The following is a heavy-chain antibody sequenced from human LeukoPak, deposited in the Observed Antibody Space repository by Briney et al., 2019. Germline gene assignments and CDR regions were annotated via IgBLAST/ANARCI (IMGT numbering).Heavy chain of an antibody. CDR3: ARQDYYDSSGPYYFDY. Sequence: GESLKISCKGSGYSFTSYWIGWVRQMPGKGLEWMGIIYPGDSDTRYSPSFQGQVTISADKSISTAYLQWSSLKASDTAMYYCARQDYYDSSGPYYFDYWGQGTLVTVSS. J-gene: IGHJ4*02. CDR2: IYPGDSDT. D-gene: IGHD3-22*01. CDR1: GYSFTSYW. V-gene: IGHV5-51*01.